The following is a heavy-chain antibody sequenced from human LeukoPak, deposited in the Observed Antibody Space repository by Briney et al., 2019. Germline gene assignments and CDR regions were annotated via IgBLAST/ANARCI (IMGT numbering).Heavy chain of an antibody. CDR2: IWYDGNRK. Sequence: GGSLRLSCEVSGCTLRSFGIHWVRQAPGKGLEWVAVIWYDGNRKYYADSVKGRFSISRDESKNTVYLQMNSLRPEDTAVYYCARDADTTSHSSIFDYWGQGSLFTVSS. CDR1: GCTLRSFG. CDR3: ARDADTTSHSSIFDY. V-gene: IGHV3-33*01. J-gene: IGHJ4*02. D-gene: IGHD1-26*01.